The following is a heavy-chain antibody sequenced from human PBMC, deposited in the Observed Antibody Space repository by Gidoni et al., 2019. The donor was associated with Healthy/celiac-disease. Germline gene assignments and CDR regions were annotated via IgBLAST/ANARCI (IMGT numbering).Heavy chain of an antibody. CDR2: ISAYNGNT. CDR3: ARAPVLRFLEAPYGGDY. D-gene: IGHD3-3*01. CDR1: GYTFTSYG. Sequence: QVQMVQSGAEVKKPGASVKVACKASGYTFTSYGISWVRQAPGQRLEWRGWISAYNGNTNYAQKLQGRVTITTATSTSTAYMELRSLRSDDTAVYYCARAPVLRFLEAPYGGDYWGQGTLVTVSS. V-gene: IGHV1-18*01. J-gene: IGHJ4*02.